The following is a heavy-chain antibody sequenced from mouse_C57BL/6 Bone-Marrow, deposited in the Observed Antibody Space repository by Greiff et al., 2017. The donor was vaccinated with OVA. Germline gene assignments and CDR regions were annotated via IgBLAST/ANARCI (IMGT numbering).Heavy chain of an antibody. Sequence: VQLQQPGAELVRPGTSVKLSCTASGFNIKDDYMHWVKQRPEQGLEWIGWIDPENGDTEYAAKFQGKATITADTSSNTAYLQLSSLTSEDTAVYYCTTSYDYWGQGTTLTVSS. V-gene: IGHV14-4*01. CDR1: GFNIKDDY. J-gene: IGHJ2*01. CDR3: TTSYDY. D-gene: IGHD1-1*01. CDR2: IDPENGDT.